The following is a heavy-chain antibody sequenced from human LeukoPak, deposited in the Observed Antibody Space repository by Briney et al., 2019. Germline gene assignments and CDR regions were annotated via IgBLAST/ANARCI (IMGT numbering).Heavy chain of an antibody. V-gene: IGHV3-74*01. D-gene: IGHD1-26*01. CDR1: GFTFSSYW. CDR3: ARHQGGSYYSIDY. Sequence: GGSLRLSCAASGFTFSSYWMHWVRPAPGKGLVWVSRINSDGSSTSYADSVKGRFTTSRDNAKNSPYLQMNSLRAEDTAVYYCARHQGGSYYSIDYWGQGTLVTVSS. CDR2: INSDGSST. J-gene: IGHJ4*02.